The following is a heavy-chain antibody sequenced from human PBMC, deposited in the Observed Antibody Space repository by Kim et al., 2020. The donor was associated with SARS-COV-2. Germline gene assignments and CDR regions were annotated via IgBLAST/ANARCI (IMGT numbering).Heavy chain of an antibody. CDR3: ASHSNYRELGAFDI. D-gene: IGHD4-4*01. CDR2: IYYSGST. CDR1: GGSISSYY. V-gene: IGHV4-59*13. Sequence: SETLSLTCTVSGGSISSYYWSWIRQPPGKGLEWIGYIYYSGSTNYNPSLKSRVTISVDTSKNQFSLKLSSVTAADTAVYYCASHSNYRELGAFDIWGQGTMVTVSS. J-gene: IGHJ3*02.